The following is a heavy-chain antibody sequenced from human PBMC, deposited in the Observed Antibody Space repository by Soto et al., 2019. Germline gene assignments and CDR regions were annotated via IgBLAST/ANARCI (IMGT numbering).Heavy chain of an antibody. Sequence: EPLSLTCTDSVGSITGYYWSWIRQSPGKGLEWIGCSYYTGATNYNPSLKSRVTISVDTSKNQFSLTLSSATAADTAVYYCARERTPRTGFDYWGQGTLVTVSS. CDR2: SYYTGAT. CDR3: ARERTPRTGFDY. CDR1: VGSITGYY. J-gene: IGHJ4*02. V-gene: IGHV4-59*01. D-gene: IGHD7-27*01.